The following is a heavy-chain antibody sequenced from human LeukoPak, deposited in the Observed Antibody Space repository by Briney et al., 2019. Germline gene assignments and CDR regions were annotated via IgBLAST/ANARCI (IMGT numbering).Heavy chain of an antibody. V-gene: IGHV1-2*02. Sequence: ASVKVSCKASGYTFTGYYMHWVRQAPGQGLEWMGWINPNSGGTNYAQKFQGRVTMTRDTSISTAYMELSRLRSDDTAVYYCARGLLEVALWFGELLGLYGMDVWGQGTTVTVSS. CDR3: ARGLLEVALWFGELLGLYGMDV. J-gene: IGHJ6*02. D-gene: IGHD3-10*01. CDR2: INPNSGGT. CDR1: GYTFTGYY.